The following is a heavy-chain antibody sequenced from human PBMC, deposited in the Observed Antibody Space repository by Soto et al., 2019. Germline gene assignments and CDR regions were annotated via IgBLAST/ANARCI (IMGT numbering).Heavy chain of an antibody. Sequence: QVQLVESGGGVVQPGRSLRLSCAASGFTLSYHALNWVRQAPGKGLEWVAVISYDGDNKYIAESVKGRFTISRDNSKNTVSLQMNSLRAEDTAMYFCARGTTTSAFSAMDVWGKGTTVTVSS. CDR3: ARGTTTSAFSAMDV. CDR2: ISYDGDNK. D-gene: IGHD1-1*01. V-gene: IGHV3-30-3*01. CDR1: GFTLSYHA. J-gene: IGHJ6*04.